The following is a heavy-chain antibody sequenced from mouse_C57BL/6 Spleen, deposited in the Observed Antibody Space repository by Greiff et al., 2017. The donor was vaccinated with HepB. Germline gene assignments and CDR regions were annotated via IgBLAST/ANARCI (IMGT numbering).Heavy chain of an antibody. V-gene: IGHV5-4*01. Sequence: EVQLVESGGGLVKPGGSLKLSCAASGFTFSSYAMSWVRQTPEKRLEWVATISDGGSYTYYPDNVKGRFTISRDNAKNNLYLQMSHLKSEDTAMYYCAREGYYGNYLYFDYWGQGTTLTVSS. D-gene: IGHD2-1*01. CDR1: GFTFSSYA. CDR3: AREGYYGNYLYFDY. J-gene: IGHJ2*01. CDR2: ISDGGSYT.